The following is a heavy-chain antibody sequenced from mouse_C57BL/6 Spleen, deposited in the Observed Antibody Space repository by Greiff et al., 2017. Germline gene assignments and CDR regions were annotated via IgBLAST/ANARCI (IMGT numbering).Heavy chain of an antibody. CDR1: GYTFTDYY. Sequence: EVQLQQSGPELVKPGASVKISCKASGYTFTDYYMNWVKQSHGKSLEWIGDINPNNGGTSYNQKFKGKATLTVDKSSSTAYMELRSLKSEDSAVYYCARGGSSGRYYFDYWGQGTTLTVSS. D-gene: IGHD3-2*02. J-gene: IGHJ2*01. CDR3: ARGGSSGRYYFDY. V-gene: IGHV1-26*01. CDR2: INPNNGGT.